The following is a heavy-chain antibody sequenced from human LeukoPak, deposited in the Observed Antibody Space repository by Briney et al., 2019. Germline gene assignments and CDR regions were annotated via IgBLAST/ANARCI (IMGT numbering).Heavy chain of an antibody. CDR3: ARYGGAADLMADYYYGMDV. D-gene: IGHD3-16*01. CDR2: IYTSGST. CDR1: GGSISSYY. J-gene: IGHJ6*02. Sequence: PSETLSLTCTVSGGSISSYYWSWIRQPAGKGLEWIGRIYTSGSTNYNPSLKSRVTMSVDTSKNQFSLKLSYVTAADTAVYYCARYGGAADLMADYYYGMDVWGQGTTVTVSS. V-gene: IGHV4-4*07.